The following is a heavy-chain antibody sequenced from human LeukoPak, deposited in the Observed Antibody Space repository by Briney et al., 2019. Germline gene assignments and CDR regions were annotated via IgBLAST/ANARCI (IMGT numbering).Heavy chain of an antibody. CDR3: ARVFYGDYIRWFDP. CDR2: IYHSGST. J-gene: IGHJ5*02. CDR1: GGSISSSNW. Sequence: SETLSLTCAVSGGSISSSNWWSWVRQPPGKGLEWIGEIYHSGSTNYNPSLKSRVTISVVKSKNQFSLKLSSVTAADTAVYYCARVFYGDYIRWFDPWGQGTLVTVSS. V-gene: IGHV4-4*02. D-gene: IGHD4-17*01.